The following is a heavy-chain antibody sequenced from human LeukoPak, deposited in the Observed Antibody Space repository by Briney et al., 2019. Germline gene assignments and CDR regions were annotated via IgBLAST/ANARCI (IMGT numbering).Heavy chain of an antibody. CDR1: GFTFSYYE. V-gene: IGHV3-69-1*02. D-gene: IGHD6-19*01. CDR3: ARDGDIAVATAPYYFDY. CDR2: ITGGTTK. Sequence: GGPLRLSCAASGFTFSYYEMIWVRQAPGKGLEWVSYITGGTTKNYADSVKGRFTISRDNAKNSLYLQMNSLRAEDTAIYYCARDGDIAVATAPYYFDYWGQGILVTVSS. J-gene: IGHJ4*02.